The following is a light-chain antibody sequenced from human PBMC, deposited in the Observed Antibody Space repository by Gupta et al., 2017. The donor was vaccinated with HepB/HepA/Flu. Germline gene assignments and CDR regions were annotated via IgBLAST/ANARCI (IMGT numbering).Light chain of an antibody. J-gene: IGLJ2*01. Sequence: QSALPPPASVSGSPGQSITISCTGSRSDIGTNNYVSWYQQHPGKAPKLIISDVNSRPSGISHRFSGSKSGNTASLTISRLQAEDEADYYCSSYRSSSTVVFGGGTKVTVL. CDR2: DVN. CDR1: RSDIGTNNY. V-gene: IGLV2-14*03. CDR3: SSYRSSSTVV.